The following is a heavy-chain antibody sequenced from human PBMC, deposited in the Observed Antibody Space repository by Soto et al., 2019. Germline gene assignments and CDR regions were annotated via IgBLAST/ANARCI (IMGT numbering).Heavy chain of an antibody. D-gene: IGHD1-1*01. CDR3: ARGKNWNDHYFDY. J-gene: IGHJ4*02. CDR1: RKY. V-gene: IGHV3-66*01. Sequence: RKYLSYVRQAPGKGLEWVSVIYSGGSTYYADSVEGRFTISRDNSKNTVHLQMNSLRAEDAAVYYCARGKNWNDHYFDYWGQGTLVTVSS. CDR2: IYSGGST.